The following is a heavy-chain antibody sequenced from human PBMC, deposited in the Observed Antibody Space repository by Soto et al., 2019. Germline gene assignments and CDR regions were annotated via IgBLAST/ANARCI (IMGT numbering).Heavy chain of an antibody. CDR2: LIPIFGTA. D-gene: IGHD3-22*01. CDR3: ARSRYYDSSGYYPFDY. Sequence: QVQLVQSGAEVKKPGSSVKVSCKASGGTFSSYAISWVRQAPGQGLEWMGGLIPIFGTANYAQKFQGRVTITADESTSTAYMELSSMRSEDTAVYYCARSRYYDSSGYYPFDYWGQGTLVTVSS. CDR1: GGTFSSYA. J-gene: IGHJ4*02. V-gene: IGHV1-69*01.